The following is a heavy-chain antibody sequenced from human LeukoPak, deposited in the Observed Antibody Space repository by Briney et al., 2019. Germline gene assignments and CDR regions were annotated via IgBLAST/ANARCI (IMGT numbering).Heavy chain of an antibody. CDR3: ARAPHFFDTSGSRYYFDY. V-gene: IGHV4-39*07. J-gene: IGHJ4*02. D-gene: IGHD3-22*01. Sequence: PSETLSLTCSVSGGSISSSSYYWGWIRQPPGKGLEWIGCISYSGNTYYNPSLKSRVTISVDTSKNQFSLNLSSVTAADTAVYFCARAPHFFDTSGSRYYFDYWGQGALVTVSS. CDR2: ISYSGNT. CDR1: GGSISSSSYY.